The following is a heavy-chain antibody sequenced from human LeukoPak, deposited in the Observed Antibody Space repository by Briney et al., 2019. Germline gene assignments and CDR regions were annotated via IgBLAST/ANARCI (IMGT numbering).Heavy chain of an antibody. Sequence: PSETLSLTCTVSGGSISSSAYYWGWIRQPPGKGLEWIGSIYHSGSTYYNPFLKSRVTISVDTSKNQFSLKLSSVTAADTAVYYCARTTEAHSWRTRYYDYYMDVWGKGITVTVSS. CDR1: GGSISSSAYY. CDR3: ARTTEAHSWRTRYYDYYMDV. V-gene: IGHV4-39*07. CDR2: IYHSGST. D-gene: IGHD6-13*01. J-gene: IGHJ6*03.